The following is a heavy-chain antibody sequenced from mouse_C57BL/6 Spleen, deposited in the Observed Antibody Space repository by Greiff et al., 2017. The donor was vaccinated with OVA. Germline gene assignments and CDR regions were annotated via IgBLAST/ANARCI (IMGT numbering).Heavy chain of an antibody. Sequence: VQLQQPGAELVKPGASVKLSCKASGYTFTSYWMHWVKQRPGQGLEWIGMIHPNSGSTNYNEKFKSKATLTVDKSSSTAYMQLSSLTSEDSAVYYCARSLLGKNYAMDYWGKGTSVTVSS. J-gene: IGHJ4*01. CDR1: GYTFTSYW. D-gene: IGHD2-1*01. CDR2: IHPNSGST. CDR3: ARSLLGKNYAMDY. V-gene: IGHV1-64*01.